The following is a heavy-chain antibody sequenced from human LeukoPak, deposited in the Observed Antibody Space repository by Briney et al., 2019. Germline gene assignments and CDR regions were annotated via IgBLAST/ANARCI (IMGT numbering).Heavy chain of an antibody. CDR1: GFTFSSYW. D-gene: IGHD1-7*01. V-gene: IGHV3-7*01. Sequence: GGSLRLSCVASGFTFSSYWMSWVRQAPGKGLEWVANIKQDGSEKYYVDSVKGRFTISRDNAKNSLYLQMNSLRAEDTAVYYCARDSPYNWNYDASAFDIWGQGTMVTVSS. CDR3: ARDSPYNWNYDASAFDI. J-gene: IGHJ3*02. CDR2: IKQDGSEK.